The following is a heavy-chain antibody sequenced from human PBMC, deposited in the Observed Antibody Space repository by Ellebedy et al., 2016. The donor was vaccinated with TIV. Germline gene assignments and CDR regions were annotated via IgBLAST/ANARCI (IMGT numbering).Heavy chain of an antibody. D-gene: IGHD6-6*01. V-gene: IGHV3-9*01. CDR2: ISWNSGTT. Sequence: GGSLRLXCAASGFTFDDYAMHWVRQAPGKGLEWVSGISWNSGTTDYADFVKGRFTISRDNAKNSLYLQMNRLRADDTAFYYCARDLRITARDYYLDYWGQGTLVTVSS. CDR3: ARDLRITARDYYLDY. J-gene: IGHJ4*02. CDR1: GFTFDDYA.